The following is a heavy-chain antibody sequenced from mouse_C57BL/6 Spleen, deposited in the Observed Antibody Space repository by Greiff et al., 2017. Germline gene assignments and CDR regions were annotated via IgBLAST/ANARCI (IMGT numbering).Heavy chain of an antibody. D-gene: IGHD2-5*01. J-gene: IGHJ3*01. V-gene: IGHV5-17*01. CDR3: ARPDSNYDWFAY. CDR2: ISSGSSTI. Sequence: EVQLVESGGGLVKPGGSLKLSCAASGFTFSDYGMHWVRQAPEKGLEWVAYISSGSSTIYYADTVKGRFTISRDNAKNTLFLQMTSLRSEDTAMYYCARPDSNYDWFAYWGQGTLVTVSA. CDR1: GFTFSDYG.